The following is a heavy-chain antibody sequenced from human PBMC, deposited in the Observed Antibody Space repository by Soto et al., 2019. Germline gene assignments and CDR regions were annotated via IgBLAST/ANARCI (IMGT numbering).Heavy chain of an antibody. CDR1: GYTFTSYY. V-gene: IGHV1-46*01. Sequence: GASVKVSCKASGYTFTSYYMHWVRQAPGQGLEWMGIINPSGGSTSYAQKFQGRVTMTRDTSTSTVYMELSSLRSEDTAVYYCAREPYYYDSSDIYGMDVWGQGTTVTVSS. D-gene: IGHD3-22*01. CDR2: INPSGGST. CDR3: AREPYYYDSSDIYGMDV. J-gene: IGHJ6*02.